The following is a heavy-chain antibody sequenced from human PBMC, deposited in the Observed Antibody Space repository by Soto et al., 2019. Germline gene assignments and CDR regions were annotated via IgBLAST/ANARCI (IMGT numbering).Heavy chain of an antibody. D-gene: IGHD1-26*01. J-gene: IGHJ3*02. CDR3: ARAGTPPRYDAFDI. CDR1: GFTFSSYS. Sequence: GGSLRLSCAASGFTFSSYSMNWVRQAPGKGLEWVSYISSSSSTIYYADSVKGRFTISRDNAKNSLYLQMNSLRDEDTAVYYCARAGTPPRYDAFDIWGQGTMVTVSS. V-gene: IGHV3-48*02. CDR2: ISSSSSTI.